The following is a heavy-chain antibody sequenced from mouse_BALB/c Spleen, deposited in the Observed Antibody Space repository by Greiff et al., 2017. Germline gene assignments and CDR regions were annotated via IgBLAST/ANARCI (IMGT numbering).Heavy chain of an antibody. Sequence: EVQGVESGGGLVQPGGYRKLSCAASGFTFSSFGMHWVRQAPEKGLEWVAYISSGSSTIYYADTVKGRFTISRDNPKNTLFLQMTSLRSEDTAMYYCARGNYWYFDVWGAGTTVTVSS. CDR2: ISSGSSTI. CDR3: ARGNYWYFDV. J-gene: IGHJ1*01. CDR1: GFTFSSFG. V-gene: IGHV5-17*02. D-gene: IGHD2-1*01.